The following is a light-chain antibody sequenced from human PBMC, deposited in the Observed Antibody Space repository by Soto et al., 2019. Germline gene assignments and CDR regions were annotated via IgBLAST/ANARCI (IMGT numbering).Light chain of an antibody. V-gene: IGKV3-20*01. J-gene: IGKJ2*01. CDR1: QAVTGNY. CDR2: GTS. CDR3: QQCGPSLRYT. Sequence: EVVLTQSPDTLSLSQGETATLSCRASQAVTGNYLAWYQQKPGQAPRLLIYGTSNRATGIPDRFSGSGSGTDFTLTISRLEPEDFAVYYCQQCGPSLRYTFGQGTKLEIK.